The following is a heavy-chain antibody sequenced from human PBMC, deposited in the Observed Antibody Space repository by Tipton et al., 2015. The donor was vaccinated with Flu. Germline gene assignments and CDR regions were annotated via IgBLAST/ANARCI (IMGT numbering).Heavy chain of an antibody. CDR1: GGSISSSSYY. V-gene: IGHV4-61*02. J-gene: IGHJ3*02. D-gene: IGHD3-3*01. CDR3: ARGVLRFLEWLDAFDI. CDR2: IYTSGST. Sequence: TLSLTCTVSGGSISSSSYYWSWIRQPAGKGLEWIGRIYTSGSTNYNPSLKSRVTMSVDTSKNQFPLKLSSVTAADTAVYYCARGVLRFLEWLDAFDIWGQGTMVTVSS.